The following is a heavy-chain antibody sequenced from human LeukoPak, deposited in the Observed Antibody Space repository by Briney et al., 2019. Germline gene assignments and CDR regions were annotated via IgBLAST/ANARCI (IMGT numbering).Heavy chain of an antibody. CDR3: AKWPLGYCSSTSCYNGNYYYYGIDV. CDR1: GFTFSSYA. J-gene: IGHJ6*02. V-gene: IGHV3-23*01. Sequence: GGSLRLSCAASGFTFSSYAMSWVRQAPGKGLEWVSAISGSGGSTYYADSVKGWFTISRDNSKNTLYLQMNSLRAEDTAVYYCAKWPLGYCSSTSCYNGNYYYYGIDVWGQGTTVTVSS. D-gene: IGHD2-2*02. CDR2: ISGSGGST.